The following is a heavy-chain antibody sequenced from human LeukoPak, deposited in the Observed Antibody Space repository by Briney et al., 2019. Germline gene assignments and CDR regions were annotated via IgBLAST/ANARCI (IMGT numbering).Heavy chain of an antibody. CDR2: IHYSGST. CDR3: ARQPILDF. D-gene: IGHD3-9*01. Sequence: SETLSLTCTVSGDSISSYYWGWIRQPPGKGLEWIGHIHYSGSTNYNPSLNSRVTMSVDTSKNQFSLKLSSVTAADTAVYYCARQPILDFWGPGTLVTVSS. CDR1: GDSISSYY. J-gene: IGHJ4*01. V-gene: IGHV4-59*08.